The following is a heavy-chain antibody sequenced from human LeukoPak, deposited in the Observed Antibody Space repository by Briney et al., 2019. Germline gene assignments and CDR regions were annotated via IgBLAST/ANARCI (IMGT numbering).Heavy chain of an antibody. CDR1: GFTVSSNY. V-gene: IGHV3-53*01. J-gene: IGHJ4*02. CDR3: ASGTTLVQGVIFYY. D-gene: IGHD3-10*01. Sequence: PGGSLRLSCTAPGFTVSSNYMSWVRQAPGKGLEWVSVIYSGGNTYYADSVRGRFTISRDNSKNTVFLQMNSLRADDTAVYYCASGTTLVQGVIFYYWGQGTLVTVSS. CDR2: IYSGGNT.